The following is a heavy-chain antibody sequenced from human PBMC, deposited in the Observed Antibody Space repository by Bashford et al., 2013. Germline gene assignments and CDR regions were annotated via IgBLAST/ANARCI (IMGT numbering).Heavy chain of an antibody. J-gene: IGHJ4*02. Sequence: CRVTISVDTSKNQFSLKLSSVTAADTAVYYCAREGVGGIIHFDYWGQGTLVTVSS. V-gene: IGHV4-59*01. D-gene: IGHD3-3*01. CDR3: AREGVGGIIHFDY.